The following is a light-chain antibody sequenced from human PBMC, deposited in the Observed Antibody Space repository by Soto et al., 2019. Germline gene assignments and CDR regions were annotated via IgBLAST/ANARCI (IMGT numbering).Light chain of an antibody. Sequence: QSVLTQPPSVSAAPGQKVIISCSGSSSNIGSNYVSWYQQLPGTAPKLLIYDKNERPSGIPDRFSAAKSGTSATLRITGLQTGDEADYYCGAWGHSLNVGVFGGGTKVTVL. CDR1: SSNIGSNY. V-gene: IGLV1-51*01. CDR2: DKN. CDR3: GAWGHSLNVGV. J-gene: IGLJ3*02.